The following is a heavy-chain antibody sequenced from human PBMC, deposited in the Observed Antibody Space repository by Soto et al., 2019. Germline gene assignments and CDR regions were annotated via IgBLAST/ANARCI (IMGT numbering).Heavy chain of an antibody. CDR3: ARERRGRSVNYRFPYFDY. D-gene: IGHD4-4*01. Sequence: PEEALRLSCAASGFTFSSYGLHGVRQAPGKGLEWVAVIWYDGSNKYYADSVKGRFTISRDNSKNTLYLQMNSLRAEDTAVYYCARERRGRSVNYRFPYFDYWGQGT. V-gene: IGHV3-33*01. J-gene: IGHJ4*02. CDR1: GFTFSSYG. CDR2: IWYDGSNK.